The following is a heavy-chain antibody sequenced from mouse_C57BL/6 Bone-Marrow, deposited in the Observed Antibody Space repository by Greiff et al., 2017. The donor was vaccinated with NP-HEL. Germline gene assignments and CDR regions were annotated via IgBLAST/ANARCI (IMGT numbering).Heavy chain of an antibody. J-gene: IGHJ2*01. CDR3: ARGRCITTVVAPFDN. CDR1: GYSITSDY. CDR2: ISYSGST. V-gene: IGHV3-8*01. Sequence: EVKLQESGPGLAKPSQTLSLTCSVTGYSITSDYWSWIRKFPGNKLEYMGYISYSGSTYYNPSLKSRISITRDTSKNQYYLQLYSVTTEGTSTYYCARGRCITTVVAPFDNWGQGTTLTVSS. D-gene: IGHD1-1*01.